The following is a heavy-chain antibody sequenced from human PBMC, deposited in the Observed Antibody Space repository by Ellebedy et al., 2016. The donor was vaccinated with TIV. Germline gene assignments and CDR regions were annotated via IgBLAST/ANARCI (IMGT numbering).Heavy chain of an antibody. D-gene: IGHD3/OR15-3a*01. V-gene: IGHV3-48*03. CDR1: GFSFSTYE. J-gene: IGHJ4*02. CDR2: ICPTGSTI. Sequence: GESLKISCAASGFSFSTYEMTWVRQAPGKGLECISYICPTGSTIFYADSVEGRFTISRDKAKNSVYLQMNSLRAEDTAVYYCARVLLGLYYFDYWGQGALVSVSS. CDR3: ARVLLGLYYFDY.